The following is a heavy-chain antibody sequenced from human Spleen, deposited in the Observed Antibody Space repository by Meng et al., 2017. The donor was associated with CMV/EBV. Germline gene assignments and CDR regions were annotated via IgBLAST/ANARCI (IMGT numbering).Heavy chain of an antibody. CDR3: VRDESVAAAGIFDS. CDR1: GFTFTSYS. D-gene: IGHD6-13*01. J-gene: IGHJ4*02. CDR2: ISSSSTYM. V-gene: IGHV3-21*01. Sequence: GESLKISCAASGFTFTSYSVNWVRQAPGKGLEWVSSISSSSTYMFYADSVKGRFTISRDNAKNSLHLQMNSLRAEDTAVYYCVRDESVAAAGIFDSWGQGTLVTVSS.